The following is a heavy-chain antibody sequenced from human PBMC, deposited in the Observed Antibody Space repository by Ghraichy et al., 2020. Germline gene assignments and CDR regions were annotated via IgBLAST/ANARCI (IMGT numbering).Heavy chain of an antibody. V-gene: IGHV4-34*01. CDR3: ARADAYYDFWSGYPY. J-gene: IGHJ4*02. CDR1: GGSFSGYY. D-gene: IGHD3-3*01. Sequence: SETLSLTCAVYGGSFSGYYWSWIRQPPGKGLEWIGEINHSGSTNYNPSLKSRVTISVDTSKNQFSLKLSSVTAADTAVYYCARADAYYDFWSGYPYWGQGTLVTVSS. CDR2: INHSGST.